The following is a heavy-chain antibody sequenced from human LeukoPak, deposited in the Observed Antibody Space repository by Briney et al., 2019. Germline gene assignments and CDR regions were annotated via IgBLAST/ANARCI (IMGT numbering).Heavy chain of an antibody. CDR3: TLRYCSSTTCHRGAFDI. D-gene: IGHD2-2*01. Sequence: PGGSLRLSCAASGFIFSNTWMSWVRQAPGKGLEWLGRIKSETDGGTTDYAAPVKGRFTISRDDSKNTLYLQMNSLKTEDTAVYYCTLRYCSSTTCHRGAFDIWGQGTMVTVSS. CDR1: GFIFSNTW. V-gene: IGHV3-15*01. J-gene: IGHJ3*02. CDR2: IKSETDGGTT.